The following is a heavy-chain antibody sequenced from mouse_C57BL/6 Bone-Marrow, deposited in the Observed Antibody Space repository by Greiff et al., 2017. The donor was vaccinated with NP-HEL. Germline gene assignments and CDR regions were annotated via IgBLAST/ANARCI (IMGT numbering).Heavy chain of an antibody. CDR3: ARYKTVVARAMDY. CDR2: IRNKANGYTT. CDR1: GFTFTDYY. D-gene: IGHD1-1*01. V-gene: IGHV7-3*01. Sequence: EVNVVESGGGLVQPGGSLSLSCAASGFTFTDYYMSWVRQPPGKALEWLGFIRNKANGYTTEYSASVKGRFTISRDNSQSILYLQMNALRAEDSATYYCARYKTVVARAMDYWGQGTSVTVSS. J-gene: IGHJ4*01.